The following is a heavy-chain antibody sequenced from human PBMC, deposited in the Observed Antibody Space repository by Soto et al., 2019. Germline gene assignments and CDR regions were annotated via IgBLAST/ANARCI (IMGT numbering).Heavy chain of an antibody. J-gene: IGHJ4*02. D-gene: IGHD3-9*01. CDR1: GFTFSSYA. CDR2: IGVSGSST. V-gene: IGHV3-23*01. CDR3: AKVSTGYYYYFDS. Sequence: GGSLRLSCAASGFTFSSYAMSGVRQAPGKGLEWVSGIGVSGSSTFYADSVKGRFTISRDNSKNTRYLQMNSLRAEDTAVYLCAKVSTGYYYYFDSWGRGSLVTVSS.